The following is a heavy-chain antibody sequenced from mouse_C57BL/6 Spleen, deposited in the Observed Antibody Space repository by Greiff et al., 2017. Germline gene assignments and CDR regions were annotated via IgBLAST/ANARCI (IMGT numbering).Heavy chain of an antibody. D-gene: IGHD1-1*01. V-gene: IGHV5-9*01. J-gene: IGHJ2*01. CDR3: ARQDYGFDY. CDR1: GFTFSSYT. CDR2: ISGGGGNT. Sequence: EVMLVESGGGLVKPGGSLKLSCAASGFTFSSYTMSWVRQTPEKRLEWVATISGGGGNTYYPDSVKGRFTISRDNAKNTLYLQMSSLRSEDTALYYGARQDYGFDYWGQGTTLTVSS.